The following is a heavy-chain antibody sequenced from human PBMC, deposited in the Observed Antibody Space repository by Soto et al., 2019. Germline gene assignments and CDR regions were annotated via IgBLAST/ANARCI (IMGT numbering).Heavy chain of an antibody. V-gene: IGHV4-34*01. CDR1: GVSFSGYY. CDR2: INHSGST. Sequence: PSETLSLTCAFYGVSFSGYYWSLLRPPPGKGLEWIGEINHSGSTNYNPSLKSRVTISVDTSKNQFSLKLSSVTAADTAVYYCARGARYSSSWYWFDPWGQGTLVTVSS. CDR3: ARGARYSSSWYWFDP. J-gene: IGHJ5*02. D-gene: IGHD6-13*01.